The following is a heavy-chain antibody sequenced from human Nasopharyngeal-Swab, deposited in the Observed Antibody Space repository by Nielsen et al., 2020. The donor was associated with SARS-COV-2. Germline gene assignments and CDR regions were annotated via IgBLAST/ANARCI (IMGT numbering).Heavy chain of an antibody. CDR1: GYSFTHYW. V-gene: IGHV5-51*01. Sequence: GESLKISCKTSGYSFTHYWIGWVRQMPGKGLEWMGIIYPGDSDTRYSPSFQGQVTISADKSISTAYLQWSSLKASDTAMYFCARLGVTTDYNYFDPWGQGTLVTVSS. CDR2: IYPGDSDT. J-gene: IGHJ5*02. CDR3: ARLGVTTDYNYFDP. D-gene: IGHD4-17*01.